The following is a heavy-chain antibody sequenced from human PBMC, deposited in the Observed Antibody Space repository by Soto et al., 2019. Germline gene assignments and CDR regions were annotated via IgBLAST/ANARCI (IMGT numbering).Heavy chain of an antibody. V-gene: IGHV3-66*01. D-gene: IGHD3-3*01. CDR3: AREQGLRFLEWSDNWFDP. Sequence: GGSLRLSCATSGFILSDCAMNWVRQAPGKGLEWVSVIYAGGSTYYADSVKGRFTISRDNSKNTLYLQMNSLRAEDTAVYYCAREQGLRFLEWSDNWFDPWGQGTLVTVSS. CDR1: GFILSDCA. CDR2: IYAGGST. J-gene: IGHJ5*02.